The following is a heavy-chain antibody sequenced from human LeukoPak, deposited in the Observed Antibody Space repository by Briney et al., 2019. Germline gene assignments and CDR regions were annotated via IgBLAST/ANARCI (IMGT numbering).Heavy chain of an antibody. CDR2: IRYDGSNK. J-gene: IGHJ4*02. CDR1: GFTFSSYG. Sequence: PGGSLRLSCAASGFTFSSYGMHWVRQAPGKGLEWVAFIRYDGSNKYYADSVKGRFTISRDNSKNTLYLQMNSLRAEDTAVYYCAKDIVVVVAAPSYFDYWGQGTLVTVSS. CDR3: AKDIVVVVAAPSYFDY. D-gene: IGHD2-15*01. V-gene: IGHV3-30*02.